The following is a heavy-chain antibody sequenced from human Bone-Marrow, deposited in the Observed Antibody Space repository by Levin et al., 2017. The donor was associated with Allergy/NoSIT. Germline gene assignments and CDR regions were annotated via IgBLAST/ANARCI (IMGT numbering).Heavy chain of an antibody. V-gene: IGHV4-30-4*01. Sequence: SQTLSLTCTLSGASITIGDYYWNWIRQPPGKGLEWIGSIHYTGNTYYNSSLKSRVRISVDTAKNQVSLKVTSVTAADAAVYYCARQDLGHYYYNGLDVWGQGTTVTVSS. J-gene: IGHJ6*02. CDR3: ARQDLGHYYYNGLDV. D-gene: IGHD1-26*01. CDR1: GASITIGDYY. CDR2: IHYTGNT.